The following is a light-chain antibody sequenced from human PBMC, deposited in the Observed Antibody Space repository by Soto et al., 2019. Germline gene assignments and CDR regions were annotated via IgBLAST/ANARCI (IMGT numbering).Light chain of an antibody. CDR3: SSYTSSSTLV. CDR2: EVN. Sequence: QSVLTQPASVSASPGQSITISCTGTSSDVGGYKFVSWYQHHPGKAPKLMIYEVNNRPSGVSNRFSGSKSGNTASLTISGLQAEDEADYYCSSYTSSSTLVFGGGTKLTVL. CDR1: SSDVGGYKF. J-gene: IGLJ2*01. V-gene: IGLV2-14*01.